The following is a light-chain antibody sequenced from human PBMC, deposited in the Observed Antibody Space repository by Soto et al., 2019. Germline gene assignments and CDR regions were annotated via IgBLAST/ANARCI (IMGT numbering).Light chain of an antibody. CDR1: SSNIGGNS. J-gene: IGLJ1*01. Sequence: QSVLTQPPSASAAPGQKVTISCSGSSSNIGGNSVSWYQQLPGTAPKLLIYDDSKRPSGIPDRFSGSKSGTSATLGITGFQTGDEADYYCGSWDSSLSAYVFGTGTKVT. V-gene: IGLV1-51*01. CDR2: DDS. CDR3: GSWDSSLSAYV.